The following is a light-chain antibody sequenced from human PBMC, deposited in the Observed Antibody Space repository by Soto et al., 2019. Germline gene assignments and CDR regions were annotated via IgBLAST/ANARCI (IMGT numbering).Light chain of an antibody. CDR3: QKYNSAPQT. CDR1: QGIADY. CDR2: ASS. Sequence: DIQMTQSPSSLSASVGDRVTITCRASQGIADYLAWFQQKPGRAPKLLIYASSALQSGVPSRFSGSGSGTDLTLTISSLQPEDVATYYCQKYNSAPQTFGPGTKVDIK. J-gene: IGKJ3*01. V-gene: IGKV1-27*01.